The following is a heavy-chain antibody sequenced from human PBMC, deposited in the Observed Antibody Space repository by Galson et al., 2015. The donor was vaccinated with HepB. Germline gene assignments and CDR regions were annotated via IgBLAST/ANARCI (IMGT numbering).Heavy chain of an antibody. D-gene: IGHD6-25*01. CDR1: GFTFSSYS. CDR2: ISSSSSYI. Sequence: SLRLSCAASGFTFSSYSMNWVRQAPGKGLEWVSSISSSSSYIYYADSVKGRFTISRDNAKNSLYLQMNCLRAEDTAVYYCARDYRYSSVVGRGDAFDIWGQGTMVTVSS. J-gene: IGHJ3*02. CDR3: ARDYRYSSVVGRGDAFDI. V-gene: IGHV3-21*01.